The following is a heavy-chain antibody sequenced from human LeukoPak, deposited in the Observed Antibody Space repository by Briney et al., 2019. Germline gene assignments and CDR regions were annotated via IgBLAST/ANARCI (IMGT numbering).Heavy chain of an antibody. CDR1: GFTFSSYW. D-gene: IGHD4-23*01. CDR2: IASDGSSA. V-gene: IGHV3-74*01. J-gene: IGHJ4*02. Sequence: GGSLRLSCAASGFTFSSYWMNWVRQAPGKGLVWVSRIASDGSSATYADSVKGRFSISRDNAKNTLYLQMNSLRVEDTAVYYCARGRPHGNDYWGQGTLVTVSS. CDR3: ARGRPHGNDY.